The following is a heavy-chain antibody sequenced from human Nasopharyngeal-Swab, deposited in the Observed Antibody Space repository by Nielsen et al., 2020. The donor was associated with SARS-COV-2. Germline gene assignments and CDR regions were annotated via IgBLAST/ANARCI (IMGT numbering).Heavy chain of an antibody. D-gene: IGHD3-10*01. CDR2: IYYSGST. J-gene: IGHJ4*02. Sequence: SETLSLTCTVSDGSISSSSYYWGWIRQPPGKGLEWIGSIYYSGSTYYNPSLKSRVTISVDTSKNQFSLKLSSVTAADTAVYYCARDTGFRELDYWGQGTLVTVSS. CDR1: DGSISSSSYY. CDR3: ARDTGFRELDY. V-gene: IGHV4-39*07.